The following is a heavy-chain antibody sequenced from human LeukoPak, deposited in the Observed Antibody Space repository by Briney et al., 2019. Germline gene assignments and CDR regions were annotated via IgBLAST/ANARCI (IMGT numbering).Heavy chain of an antibody. CDR2: IIPILGIA. CDR3: ARITYYDFWSGSADAFDI. V-gene: IGHV1-69*04. J-gene: IGHJ3*02. Sequence: SVKVSCKASGGTFSSYAISWVRQAPGQGLEWMGRIIPILGIANYAQKFQGRVTMTRDTSTSTVYMELSSLRSEDTAVYYCARITYYDFWSGSADAFDIWGQGTMVTVSS. CDR1: GGTFSSYA. D-gene: IGHD3-3*01.